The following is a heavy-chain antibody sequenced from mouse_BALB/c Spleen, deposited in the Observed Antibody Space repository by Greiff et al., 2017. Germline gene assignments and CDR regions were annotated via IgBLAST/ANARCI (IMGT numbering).Heavy chain of an antibody. CDR2: ISSGSSTI. V-gene: IGHV5-17*02. J-gene: IGHJ4*01. CDR3: ARGGDYDVEDY. Sequence: EVKVVESGGGLVQPGGSRKLSCAASGFTFSSFGMHWVRQAPEKGLEWVAYISSGSSTIYYADTVKGRFTISRDNPKNTLFLQMTSLRSEDTAMYYCARGGDYDVEDYWGQGTSVTVSA. CDR1: GFTFSSFG. D-gene: IGHD2-4*01.